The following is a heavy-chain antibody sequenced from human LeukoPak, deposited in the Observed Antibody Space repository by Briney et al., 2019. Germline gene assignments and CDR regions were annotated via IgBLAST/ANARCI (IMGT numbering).Heavy chain of an antibody. CDR1: GDSMSSRDYF. Sequence: PSETLSLTCVVSGDSMSSRDYFWGWIRQPPGRGLEWIGSISNSGSTNYNPSLKSRVTISVDTSKNQFSLKLSSVTAADTAVYYCASTDYDILTGYDNWGQGTLVTVSS. CDR3: ASTDYDILTGYDN. V-gene: IGHV4-39*07. CDR2: ISNSGST. D-gene: IGHD3-9*01. J-gene: IGHJ4*02.